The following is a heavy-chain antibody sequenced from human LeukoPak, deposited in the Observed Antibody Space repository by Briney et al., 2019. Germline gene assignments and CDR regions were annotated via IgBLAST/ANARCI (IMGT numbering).Heavy chain of an antibody. D-gene: IGHD4-11*01. CDR3: ARVTYSSLDY. Sequence: GGSLRLSCAASGFTFSRYEMNWVRQAPGKGLEWVSYITSSGSTIYYADSVKGRFTISRDNAKNSLYLQMNSLRAEDTAVYYCARVTYSSLDYWGQGTLVTVCS. CDR2: ITSSGSTI. V-gene: IGHV3-48*03. J-gene: IGHJ4*02. CDR1: GFTFSRYE.